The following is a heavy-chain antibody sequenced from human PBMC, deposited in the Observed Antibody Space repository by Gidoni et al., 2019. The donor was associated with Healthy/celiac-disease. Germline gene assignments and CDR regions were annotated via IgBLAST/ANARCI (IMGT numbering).Heavy chain of an antibody. V-gene: IGHV3-43D*03. CDR1: GFTFDDYA. Sequence: EVQLVESGGVVVQPGGSLRLSCAASGFTFDDYAMHWVRQAPGKGLEWVSLISWDGGSTYYADSVKGRFTISRDNSKNSLYLQMNSLRAEDTALYYCAKQGSGWYYFDYWGQGTLVTVSS. CDR3: AKQGSGWYYFDY. CDR2: ISWDGGST. D-gene: IGHD6-19*01. J-gene: IGHJ4*02.